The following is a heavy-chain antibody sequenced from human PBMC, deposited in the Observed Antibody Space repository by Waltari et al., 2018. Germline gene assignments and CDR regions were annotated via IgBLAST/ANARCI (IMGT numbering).Heavy chain of an antibody. J-gene: IGHJ4*02. CDR3: AKGDLDYSNYPARY. CDR2: IWNDGSNK. V-gene: IGHV3-33*06. D-gene: IGHD4-4*01. Sequence: QVQLVESGGGVVQPGRSLRLSCAASGFTFSSYGMHWVRQAPGKGLEWVAVIWNDGSNKYYADAVKGRFTTTRDNSKNTLYLQMNSLGAEDTAVYYCAKGDLDYSNYPARYWGQGTLVTVSS. CDR1: GFTFSSYG.